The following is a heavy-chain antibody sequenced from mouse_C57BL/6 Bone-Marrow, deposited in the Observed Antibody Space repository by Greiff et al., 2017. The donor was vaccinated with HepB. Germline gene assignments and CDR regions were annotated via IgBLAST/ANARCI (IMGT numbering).Heavy chain of an antibody. Sequence: VQLQQSGPELVKPGASVKMSCKASGYTFTDYNMHWVKQSHGKSLEWIGFINPNNGGTSYNQKFKGKATLTVNKSSSTAYMELRSLTSEDSAVYYCARYYGSSIFAYWGQGTLVTVSA. V-gene: IGHV1-22*01. J-gene: IGHJ3*01. CDR1: GYTFTDYN. CDR2: INPNNGGT. D-gene: IGHD1-1*01. CDR3: ARYYGSSIFAY.